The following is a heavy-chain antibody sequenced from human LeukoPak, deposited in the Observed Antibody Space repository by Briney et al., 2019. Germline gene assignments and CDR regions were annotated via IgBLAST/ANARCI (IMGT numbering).Heavy chain of an antibody. J-gene: IGHJ6*03. CDR3: ARNYGVDPYYHFYMDV. CDR1: GFIFSDYS. D-gene: IGHD4-17*01. V-gene: IGHV3-21*01. Sequence: PGGSLRLSCAASGFIFSDYSLTWVRQAPGKGLGSVSSIFGSSTYIYYADSVKGRFTISRDNAKNSLYLQMNAVRAEDTAVYYCARNYGVDPYYHFYMDVWGKGTAVTVSS. CDR2: IFGSSTYI.